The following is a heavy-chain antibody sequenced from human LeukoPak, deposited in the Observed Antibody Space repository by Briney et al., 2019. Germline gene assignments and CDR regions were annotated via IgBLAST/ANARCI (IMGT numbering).Heavy chain of an antibody. CDR1: GGSVSSGDYY. CDR2: VYHSGET. V-gene: IGHV4-30-2*01. CDR3: ARGDSGWYLGLGFDY. J-gene: IGHJ4*02. D-gene: IGHD6-19*01. Sequence: PSETLSLTCTVSGGSVSSGDYYWSWIRQPPGKGLEWIGSVYHSGETYYNPSLNSRVTISVDRSKNQVSLNLRSVTAADTAVYYCARGDSGWYLGLGFDYWGQGTLVTVSS.